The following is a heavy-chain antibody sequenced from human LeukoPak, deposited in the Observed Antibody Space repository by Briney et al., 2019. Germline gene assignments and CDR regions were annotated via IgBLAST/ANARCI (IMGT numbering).Heavy chain of an antibody. V-gene: IGHV3-21*01. J-gene: IGHJ5*02. Sequence: GGSLRLSCAASGLTFSSYSMNWVRQAPGKGLEWVSSISSSSSYIYYADSVKGRFTISRDNAKNSLYLQMNSLRAEDTAVYYCARESYDFWSGNRGNWFDPWGQGTLVTVSS. CDR3: ARESYDFWSGNRGNWFDP. CDR2: ISSSSSYI. CDR1: GLTFSSYS. D-gene: IGHD3-3*01.